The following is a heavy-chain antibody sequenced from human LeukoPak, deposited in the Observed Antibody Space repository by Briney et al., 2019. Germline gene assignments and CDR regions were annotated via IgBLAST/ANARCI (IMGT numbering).Heavy chain of an antibody. J-gene: IGHJ3*02. Sequence: SETLSLTCTVSGGSISSGDYYWRWIRQPPGKGLEWIGYIYYSGSTYYNPSLKSRVTISVDTSKNQFSLKLSPVTAADTAVYYCAGMVRGVSDAFDIWGQGTMVTVSS. D-gene: IGHD3-10*01. V-gene: IGHV4-30-4*08. CDR2: IYYSGST. CDR1: GGSISSGDYY. CDR3: AGMVRGVSDAFDI.